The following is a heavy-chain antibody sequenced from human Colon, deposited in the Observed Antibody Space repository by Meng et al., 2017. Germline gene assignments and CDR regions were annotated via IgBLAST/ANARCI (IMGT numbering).Heavy chain of an antibody. CDR3: ARWDNSGYYFDY. Sequence: QVQLVQSGSELKKPGSSVKVSCKASGGTFTYFAFSWVRQAPGQGLEWMGGIIPIFGTPHYAQKFHGRVTITADKSTNTAYMELSSLRSEDTAVYYCARWDNSGYYFDYWGQGTLVTVSS. CDR1: GGTFTYFA. D-gene: IGHD3-22*01. J-gene: IGHJ4*02. CDR2: IIPIFGTP. V-gene: IGHV1-69*06.